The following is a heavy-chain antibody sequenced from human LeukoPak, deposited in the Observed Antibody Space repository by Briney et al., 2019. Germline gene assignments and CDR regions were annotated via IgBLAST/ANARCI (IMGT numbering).Heavy chain of an antibody. CDR1: GGSFSGYY. J-gene: IGHJ5*02. Sequence: SETLSLTCAVYGGSFSGYYWSWIRQPPGKGLEWIGEINHSGSTNYNPSLKSRVTISVDTSKNQFSLKLSSVTAADMAVYYCARGGLGSSTSCYTFDPWGQGTLVTVSS. V-gene: IGHV4-34*01. CDR3: ARGGLGSSTSCYTFDP. D-gene: IGHD2-2*02. CDR2: INHSGST.